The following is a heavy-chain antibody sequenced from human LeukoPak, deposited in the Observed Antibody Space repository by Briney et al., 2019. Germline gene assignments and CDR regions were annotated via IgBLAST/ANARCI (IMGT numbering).Heavy chain of an antibody. J-gene: IGHJ5*02. D-gene: IGHD6-19*01. V-gene: IGHV4-4*02. Sequence: IPSGTLSLTCAVSGGSISSSNWWSWVRQPPGKGLEWIGEIYHSGSTNYNPSLKSRVTISVDTSKNQFSLKLSSVTAADTAVYYCASMPRRSGWYSRTRFDPWGQGTLVTVSS. CDR3: ASMPRRSGWYSRTRFDP. CDR1: GGSISSSNW. CDR2: IYHSGST.